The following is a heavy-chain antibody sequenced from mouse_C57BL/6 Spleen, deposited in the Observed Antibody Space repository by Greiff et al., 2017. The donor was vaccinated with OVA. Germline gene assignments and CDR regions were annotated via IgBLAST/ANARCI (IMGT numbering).Heavy chain of an antibody. J-gene: IGHJ4*01. CDR2: INPNNGGT. CDR1: GYTFTDYN. V-gene: IGHV1-18*01. Sequence: DVQLQESGPELVKPGASVKIPCKASGYTFTDYNMDWVKQSHGKSLEWIGDINPNNGGTIYNQKFKGKATLTVDKSSSTAYMELRSLTSEDTAVYYCARPIYDYDGYYYAMDYWGQGTSVTVSS. CDR3: ARPIYDYDGYYYAMDY. D-gene: IGHD2-4*01.